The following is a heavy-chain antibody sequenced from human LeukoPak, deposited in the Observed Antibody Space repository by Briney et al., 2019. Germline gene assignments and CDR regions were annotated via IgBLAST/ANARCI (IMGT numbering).Heavy chain of an antibody. D-gene: IGHD3-22*01. J-gene: IGHJ4*02. CDR3: ARGHPYDSSGYVDY. CDR2: MNPNSGNT. CDR1: GYTFTSYD. Sequence: GASVKVSCKAFGYTFTSYDINWVRQATGQGLEWMGWMNPNSGNTGYAQKFQGRVTIARNTSISTAYMELSSLRSEDTAVYYCARGHPYDSSGYVDYWGQGTLVTVSS. V-gene: IGHV1-8*03.